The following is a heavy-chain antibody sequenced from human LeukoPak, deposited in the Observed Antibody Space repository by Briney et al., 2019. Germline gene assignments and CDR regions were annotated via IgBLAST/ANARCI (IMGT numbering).Heavy chain of an antibody. Sequence: QAGGSLRLSCAASGFTFSSYGMHWVRQAPGKGLEWVAVIWYDGSNKYYADSVKGRFTISRDNSKNTLYLQMNSLRAEDTAVYYCASQDDSSGSYYFDYWGQGTLVTVSS. J-gene: IGHJ4*02. CDR2: IWYDGSNK. CDR3: ASQDDSSGSYYFDY. D-gene: IGHD3-22*01. CDR1: GFTFSSYG. V-gene: IGHV3-33*01.